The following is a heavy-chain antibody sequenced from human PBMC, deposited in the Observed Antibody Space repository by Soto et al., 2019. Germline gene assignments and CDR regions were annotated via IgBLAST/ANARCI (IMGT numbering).Heavy chain of an antibody. J-gene: IGHJ4*02. D-gene: IGHD6-13*01. CDR1: GFTCSSYW. CDR3: ARVKRQVGGSSFFY. Sequence: EVQLVESGGGLVQPGGSLRLSCAASGFTCSSYWMSWVRQAPGKGLEWVANIKQDGREKYYVDSVKCRFTISRDNAKNSRYLQVNSLRAEDTAVYYCARVKRQVGGSSFFYWGQGTLVTVSS. CDR2: IKQDGREK. V-gene: IGHV3-7*05.